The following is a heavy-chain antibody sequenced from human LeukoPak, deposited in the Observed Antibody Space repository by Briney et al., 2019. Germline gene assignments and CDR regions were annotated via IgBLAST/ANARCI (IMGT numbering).Heavy chain of an antibody. D-gene: IGHD6-19*01. CDR2: INPNTGGT. J-gene: IGHJ5*02. V-gene: IGHV1-2*02. CDR3: ARAVAGILVGWFDP. CDR1: GYTFTSYG. Sequence: SSVKVSCKASGYTFTSYGVIWVRQAPGQGLEWMGWINPNTGGTNYARNSQGRVTMTRDTSISTAYMELTRLTSDDTAVYYCARAVAGILVGWFDPWGQGTLVTVSS.